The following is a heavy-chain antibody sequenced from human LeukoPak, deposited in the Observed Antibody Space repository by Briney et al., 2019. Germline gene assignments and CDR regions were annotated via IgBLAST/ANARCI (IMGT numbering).Heavy chain of an antibody. J-gene: IGHJ4*02. CDR2: IYTSGST. CDR3: ARRPHSSGWYSFDY. V-gene: IGHV4-4*07. CDR1: GGSISSYY. Sequence: KASETLSLTCTVSGGSISSYYWSWIRQPAGKGLEWIGRIYTSGSTTYNPSLKSRVTLSVDTSKNQFSLKVTSVTAADTAVYYCARRPHSSGWYSFDYWGQGTLVTVSS. D-gene: IGHD6-19*01.